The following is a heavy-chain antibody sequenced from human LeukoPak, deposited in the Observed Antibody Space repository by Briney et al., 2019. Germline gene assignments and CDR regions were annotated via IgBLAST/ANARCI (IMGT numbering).Heavy chain of an antibody. D-gene: IGHD3-22*01. Sequence: GESLKISCKGSGYTFTSYWIGWVRQMPGKGLEWMGKIDPSDSYANYSPSFQGRVTISADKSITTAYLQWGSLKASDTAMYYCARDYYDSSGSDAFDIWGQGTMVTVYS. CDR2: IDPSDSYA. J-gene: IGHJ3*02. CDR1: GYTFTSYW. V-gene: IGHV5-10-1*01. CDR3: ARDYYDSSGSDAFDI.